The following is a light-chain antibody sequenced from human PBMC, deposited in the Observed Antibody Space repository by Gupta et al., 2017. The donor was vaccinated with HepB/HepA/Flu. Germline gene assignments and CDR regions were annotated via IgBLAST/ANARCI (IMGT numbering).Light chain of an antibody. V-gene: IGKV3-20*01. CDR2: TTS. CDR1: ESVSSGY. J-gene: IGKJ4*02. CDR3: QQYGSSPRT. Sequence: PGDRVTLSCRASESVSSGYVAWYQPKPGQAPTLLMHTTSTRATGVPDRCSGSGAGRNFILTISGLEPEDFAVYYWQQYGSSPRTFGEGTKVEIK.